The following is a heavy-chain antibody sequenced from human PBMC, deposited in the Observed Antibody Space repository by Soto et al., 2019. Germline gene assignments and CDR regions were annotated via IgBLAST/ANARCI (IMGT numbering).Heavy chain of an antibody. V-gene: IGHV3-23*01. CDR2: ISGSGGST. D-gene: IGHD3-10*01. J-gene: IGHJ4*02. CDR3: AKVHGSGSYNNFPDY. Sequence: EVQPLESGGGFVQPGASLGLSCAASGFPFSSYAMTWVRQAPGKGLEWVSLISGSGGSTYYADSVKGRFTISRDNPRDTLYLQMNSLGAEDTAVYYCAKVHGSGSYNNFPDYWGQGTLVTGSS. CDR1: GFPFSSYA.